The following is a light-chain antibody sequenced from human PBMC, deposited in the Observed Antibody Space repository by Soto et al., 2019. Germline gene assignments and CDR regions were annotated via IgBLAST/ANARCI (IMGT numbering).Light chain of an antibody. CDR2: DAS. J-gene: IGKJ5*01. Sequence: ENVLTQSPGTLSLSPGERATLSRRARQSVSSSYLAWYQQKPGQAPRLLMYDASNRATGTPARFSGSGSGTDFTLTISTLEPEDFAVYYCQQRSNWPPGITFGQGTRLEIK. V-gene: IGKV3-11*01. CDR3: QQRSNWPPGIT. CDR1: QSVSSSY.